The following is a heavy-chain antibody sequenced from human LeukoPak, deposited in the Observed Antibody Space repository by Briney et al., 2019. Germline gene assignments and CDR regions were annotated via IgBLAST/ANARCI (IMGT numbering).Heavy chain of an antibody. Sequence: GESLKISCKGSGYSFTSYWINWVRQMPGKGLEWMGIIYPGDSDTRYSPSFQGQVTISADKSISTAYLQWSSLKASDTAMYYCAMSFDGYNDNYYFDYWGQGTLVTVSS. V-gene: IGHV5-51*01. J-gene: IGHJ4*02. CDR1: GYSFTSYW. CDR2: IYPGDSDT. D-gene: IGHD5-24*01. CDR3: AMSFDGYNDNYYFDY.